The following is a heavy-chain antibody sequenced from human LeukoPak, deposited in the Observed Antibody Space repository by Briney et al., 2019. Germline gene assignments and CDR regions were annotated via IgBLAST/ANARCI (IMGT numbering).Heavy chain of an antibody. CDR1: GFTFSDYY. Sequence: PGGSLRLSCAASGFTFSDYYMNWVRQAPGKGLEWVSSISSSSRYIYYADSVKGRFTISRDNAKNSLYLQMNSLRAEDSAVYYCARDDASSSSWDRYFQHWGQGTLVTVSS. CDR2: ISSSSRYI. D-gene: IGHD6-13*01. CDR3: ARDDASSSSWDRYFQH. V-gene: IGHV3-21*01. J-gene: IGHJ1*01.